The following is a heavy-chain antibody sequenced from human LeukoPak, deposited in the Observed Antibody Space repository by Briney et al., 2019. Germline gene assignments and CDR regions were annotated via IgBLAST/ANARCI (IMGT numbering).Heavy chain of an antibody. CDR2: IYYSGST. CDR1: GFTFNDHY. CDR3: ARGGYDFWSGYYTGIGD. Sequence: PGDSLRLSCAASGFTFNDHYMSWIRQPPGKGLEWMGYIYYSGSTNYNPSLKSRVTISVDTSKNQFSLKLSSVTAADTAVYYCARGGYDFWSGYYTGIGDWGQGTLVTVSS. J-gene: IGHJ4*02. D-gene: IGHD3-3*01. V-gene: IGHV4-59*08.